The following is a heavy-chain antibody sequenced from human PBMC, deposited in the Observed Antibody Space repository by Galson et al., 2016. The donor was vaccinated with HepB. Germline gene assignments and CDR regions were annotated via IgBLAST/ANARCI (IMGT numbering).Heavy chain of an antibody. J-gene: IGHJ1*01. CDR1: GYTFTSYY. CDR2: INPYGGDT. Sequence: SVKVSCKASGYTFTSYYLHWVRQAPGQGLEWMGLINPYGGDTRYAQKFQDRVTMTRDTSTSTVHMELNILRSEDTAMYYCARTTGTYYFQDWGQGTLVTVSS. D-gene: IGHD1-26*01. V-gene: IGHV1-46*01. CDR3: ARTTGTYYFQD.